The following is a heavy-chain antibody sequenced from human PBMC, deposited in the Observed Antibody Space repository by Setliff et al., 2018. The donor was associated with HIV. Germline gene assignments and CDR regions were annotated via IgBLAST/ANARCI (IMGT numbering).Heavy chain of an antibody. V-gene: IGHV4-4*07. J-gene: IGHJ4*02. CDR2: IYSDGST. CDR1: GGSIRDYY. Sequence: ETLSLTCRVSGGSIRDYYWNWTRQPAGKGLEWIGRIYSDGSTNYNPSLKSRVTMSVDTSKNQFSLKLSSVTAADTAVYYCARYVSDWSYIDSWGQGTLVTVSS. CDR3: ARYVSDWSYIDS. D-gene: IGHD6-19*01.